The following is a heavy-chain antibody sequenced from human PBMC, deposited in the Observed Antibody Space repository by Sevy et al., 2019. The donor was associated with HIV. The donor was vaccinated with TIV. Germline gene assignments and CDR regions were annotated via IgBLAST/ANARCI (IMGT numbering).Heavy chain of an antibody. CDR1: GFSFSSYW. J-gene: IGHJ4*02. Sequence: GGSLRLSYAASGFSFSSYWMIWVRQAPGKGLEWVATMKQDGTEKDYVDSVKGRFTISRDNTKSSLFLQMNSLSAEDTAVYYCVREGLGGYSYSLDCWGQGTLVTVSS. CDR3: VREGLGGYSYSLDC. V-gene: IGHV3-7*01. CDR2: MKQDGTEK. D-gene: IGHD5-18*01.